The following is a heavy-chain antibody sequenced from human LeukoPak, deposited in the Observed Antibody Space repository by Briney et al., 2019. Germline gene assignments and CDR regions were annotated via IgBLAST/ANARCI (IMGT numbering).Heavy chain of an antibody. CDR2: INPSGGST. CDR3: AREGPYSDSSRSRFDY. J-gene: IGHJ4*02. CDR1: GYTFTNYY. Sequence: GASVTVSCKASGYTFTNYYIHWVRQAPGQGLEWTGIINPSGGSTSYAQKFQGRVTMTRDTSTSTVYMELSSLRSEDTAVYYCAREGPYSDSSRSRFDYWGQGTLVTVSS. D-gene: IGHD6-6*01. V-gene: IGHV1-46*01.